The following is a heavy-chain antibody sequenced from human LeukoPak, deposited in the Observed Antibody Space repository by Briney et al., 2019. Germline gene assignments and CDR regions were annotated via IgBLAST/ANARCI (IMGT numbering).Heavy chain of an antibody. D-gene: IGHD3-9*01. Sequence: GGSLRLSCTVSGFTFGDYAMSWVRQAPGKGLEWVGFIRSKAYGGTTEYAASVKGRFTISRDDSKSIAYLQMNSLKTEDTAVYYCTRGRYFDWLDYWGQGTLVTVSS. CDR3: TRGRYFDWLDY. CDR2: IRSKAYGGTT. V-gene: IGHV3-49*04. CDR1: GFTFGDYA. J-gene: IGHJ4*02.